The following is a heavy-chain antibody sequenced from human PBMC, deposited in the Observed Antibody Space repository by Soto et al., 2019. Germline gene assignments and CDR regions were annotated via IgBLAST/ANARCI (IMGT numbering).Heavy chain of an antibody. D-gene: IGHD6-13*01. CDR2: ISGSGGST. Sequence: EVQLLESGGGLVQPGGSLRLSCAASGFTFSSYAMSWVRQXPGKGREWVSAISGSGGSTYYADSVKGRFTISRDNSKNXXXXXXNXLRAEDTAVYYCAYSSTPFDYWGQGTLVTVSS. J-gene: IGHJ4*02. V-gene: IGHV3-23*01. CDR1: GFTFSSYA. CDR3: AYSSTPFDY.